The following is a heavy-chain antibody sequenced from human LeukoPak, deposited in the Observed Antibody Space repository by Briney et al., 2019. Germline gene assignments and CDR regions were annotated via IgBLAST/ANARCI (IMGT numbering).Heavy chain of an antibody. J-gene: IGHJ1*01. CDR3: ARDCGGDCLEYFQH. CDR1: GGTFSSYA. D-gene: IGHD2-21*02. Sequence: SVKVSCEASGGTFSSYAISWVRQAPGQGLEWMGRIIPIFGTANYAQKFQGRVTITTDESTSTAYMELSSLRSEDTAVYYCARDCGGDCLEYFQHWGQGTLVTVSS. V-gene: IGHV1-69*05. CDR2: IIPIFGTA.